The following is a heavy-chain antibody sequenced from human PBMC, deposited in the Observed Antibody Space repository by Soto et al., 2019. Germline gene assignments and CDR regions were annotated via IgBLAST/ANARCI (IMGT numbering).Heavy chain of an antibody. V-gene: IGHV3-30*03. D-gene: IGHD6-19*01. Sequence: QVQLVESGGGVVQPGRSLRLSCAASGFTFSSYGMHWVRQAPGTGLEWVAVISYDGSTKYYADSVKGRFTISRDNSKNTLYLQMNSLRAEDTAVYYCAILQLAVAGTYYWGQGTLVTVSS. CDR2: ISYDGSTK. CDR3: AILQLAVAGTYY. J-gene: IGHJ4*02. CDR1: GFTFSSYG.